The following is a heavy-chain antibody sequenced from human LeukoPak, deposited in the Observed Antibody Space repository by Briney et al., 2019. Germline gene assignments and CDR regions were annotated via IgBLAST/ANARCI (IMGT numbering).Heavy chain of an antibody. Sequence: ASVKVSCKASGGTFSSSAISWVRQAPGQGLQWLGGIIPIFGTANYAQKFQGRVSITADESTSTAYMELSSLRSEDTAIYYCARNRPEADDYGDYRYYYYMDVWGKGTTVTIFS. D-gene: IGHD4-17*01. V-gene: IGHV1-69*13. J-gene: IGHJ6*03. CDR1: GGTFSSSA. CDR2: IIPIFGTA. CDR3: ARNRPEADDYGDYRYYYYMDV.